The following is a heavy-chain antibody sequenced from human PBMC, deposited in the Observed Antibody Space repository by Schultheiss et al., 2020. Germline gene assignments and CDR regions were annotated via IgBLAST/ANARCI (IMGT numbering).Heavy chain of an antibody. J-gene: IGHJ4*02. CDR2: ISYDGSNK. Sequence: GGSLRLSCAASGFTFSSYAMHWVRQAPGKGLEWVAVISYDGSNKYYADSVKGRFTISRDNSKNTLYLQMNSLRAEDTAVYYCARAPPIVVVVATDFDYWGQGTLVTVSS. D-gene: IGHD2-15*01. V-gene: IGHV3-30-3*01. CDR1: GFTFSSYA. CDR3: ARAPPIVVVVATDFDY.